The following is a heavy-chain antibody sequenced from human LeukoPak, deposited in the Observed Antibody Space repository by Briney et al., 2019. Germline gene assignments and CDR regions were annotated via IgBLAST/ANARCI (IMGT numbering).Heavy chain of an antibody. D-gene: IGHD2-21*02. CDR1: GGSISSSSYY. J-gene: IGHJ4*02. Sequence: PSETLSLTCTVSGGSISSSSYYWGWIRQPPGKGLEWIGSIYYSGSTYYNPSLKSRVTISVDTSKNQFSLKLSSVTATDTAVYYCACIVVVTAIVNRRYFDYWGQGTLVTVSS. CDR3: ACIVVVTAIVNRRYFDY. CDR2: IYYSGST. V-gene: IGHV4-39*01.